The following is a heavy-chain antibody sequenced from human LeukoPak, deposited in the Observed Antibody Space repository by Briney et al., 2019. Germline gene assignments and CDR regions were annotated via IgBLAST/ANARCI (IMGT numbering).Heavy chain of an antibody. CDR3: TRIDDYYGFMDV. CDR1: GYTFTSYG. Sequence: ASVKVSCKASGYTFTSYGISWVRQAPGQGLEWMGWISAYNGNTNYAQKLQGRVTMTTDTSTSTAYMELRSLRSDDTAVYYCTRIDDYYGFMDVWGKGTTVTISS. CDR2: ISAYNGNT. D-gene: IGHD3-10*01. V-gene: IGHV1-18*01. J-gene: IGHJ6*03.